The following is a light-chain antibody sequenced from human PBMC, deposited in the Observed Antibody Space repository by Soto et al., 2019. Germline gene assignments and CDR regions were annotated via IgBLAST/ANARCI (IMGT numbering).Light chain of an antibody. CDR1: SSNIGAGYD. CDR3: QSYDSRLSGVV. CDR2: GNS. V-gene: IGLV1-40*01. J-gene: IGLJ2*01. Sequence: QSVLTQPPSVSGAPGQRVTISCTGSSSNIGAGYDVHWYQQLPGTAPKLLIYGNSNRPSGVPDRFSVSKSGTSASLAITGLQAEDEADYYCQSYDSRLSGVVFGGGTKLTVL.